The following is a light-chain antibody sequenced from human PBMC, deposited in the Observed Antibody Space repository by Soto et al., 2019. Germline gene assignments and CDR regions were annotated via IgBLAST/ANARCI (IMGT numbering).Light chain of an antibody. CDR1: QDISNY. CDR2: DAS. J-gene: IGKJ2*01. V-gene: IGKV1-33*01. CDR3: QQYDNLYT. Sequence: DIQMTQSPSSLSASVGDRVTITCQASQDISNYLNWYQQKPGKAPKLLIYDASNLETGVPSRFSGSGSGTDFTFTISSLQPEDIRTYYCQQYDNLYTFGQGTKLEIK.